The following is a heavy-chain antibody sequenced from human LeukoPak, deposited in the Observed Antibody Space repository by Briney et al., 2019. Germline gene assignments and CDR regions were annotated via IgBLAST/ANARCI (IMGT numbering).Heavy chain of an antibody. Sequence: ASVKVSCKASGYTFTSYDINWVRQATGQGLEWMGWMNPNSGNTGYAQKFQGRVTMTRNTSISTAYMELSSLRSEDTAVYYCATEFSTIAAAGYDYWGQGTLVTVSS. V-gene: IGHV1-8*01. J-gene: IGHJ4*02. CDR2: MNPNSGNT. D-gene: IGHD6-13*01. CDR3: ATEFSTIAAAGYDY. CDR1: GYTFTSYD.